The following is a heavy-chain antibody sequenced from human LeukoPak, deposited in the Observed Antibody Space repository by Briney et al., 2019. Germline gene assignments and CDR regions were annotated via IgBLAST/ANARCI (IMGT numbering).Heavy chain of an antibody. J-gene: IGHJ4*02. CDR3: AGSPYYYDSSGYYHYYFDD. V-gene: IGHV4-39*07. CDR2: IYYSGST. CDR1: GGSISSSSYY. Sequence: SETLSLTCTVSGGSISSSSYYWGWIRQPPGKGLEWIGSIYYSGSTYYNPSLKSRVTISVDTSKNQFSLKLSSVTATDTAVYYCAGSPYYYDSSGYYHYYFDDWGQGTLVTVSS. D-gene: IGHD3-22*01.